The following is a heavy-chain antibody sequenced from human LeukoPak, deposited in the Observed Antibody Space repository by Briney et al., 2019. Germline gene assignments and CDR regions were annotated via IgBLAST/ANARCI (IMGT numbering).Heavy chain of an antibody. CDR1: GGSFSSYY. CDR2: INHSGST. Sequence: WETLSLTCAVYGGSFSSYYWSWIRQPPGKGLEWNGQINHSGSTNYNPSLKSRVTISVDTSKNQFSLKLSSVTAADTAVYYCARGQYSSGWYFRTWFDPWGQGTLVTVSS. CDR3: ARGQYSSGWYFRTWFDP. D-gene: IGHD6-19*01. V-gene: IGHV4-34*01. J-gene: IGHJ5*02.